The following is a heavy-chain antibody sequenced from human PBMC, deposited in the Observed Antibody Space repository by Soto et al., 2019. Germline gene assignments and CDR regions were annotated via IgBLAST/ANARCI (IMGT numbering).Heavy chain of an antibody. CDR1: GYDFARTW. J-gene: IGHJ4*02. D-gene: IGHD5-12*01. Sequence: GESLKISCKASGYDFARTWIGWVRQLPGKGLDWLGIIYPGDSETRYSPSFRGQVTFSVDMSISTAYPQWSSLKTSDIAIYYCARLVGAYDSYFDHWGQGTRVTVSS. CDR3: ARLVGAYDSYFDH. V-gene: IGHV5-51*01. CDR2: IYPGDSET.